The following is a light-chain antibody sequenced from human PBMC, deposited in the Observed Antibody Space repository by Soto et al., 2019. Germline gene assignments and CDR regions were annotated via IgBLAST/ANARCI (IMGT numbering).Light chain of an antibody. Sequence: QSVLTQPPSVSGSPGQSVTISCTGTSSDVGDYNYVSWYQHQPDKAPKLMIYEVTKRPSGVPDRFSGSKSGNTASLTVSGLQAEDEADYYCSSYAGSNNFGVFGGGTKATVL. V-gene: IGLV2-8*01. CDR1: SSDVGDYNY. J-gene: IGLJ2*01. CDR2: EVT. CDR3: SSYAGSNNFGV.